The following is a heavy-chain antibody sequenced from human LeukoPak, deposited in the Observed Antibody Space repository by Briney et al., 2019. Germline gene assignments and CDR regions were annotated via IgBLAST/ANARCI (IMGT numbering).Heavy chain of an antibody. V-gene: IGHV1-46*01. Sequence: GASVKVSCKASGYTFTSYYMHWVRQAPGQGLEWMGIINPSGGSTSYAQKFQGRVTMTRDTSTSTVYMELSSLRSEDTAVYYCARGGTLVGAPNWFDPWGQGTLVTVSS. D-gene: IGHD1-26*01. CDR1: GYTFTSYY. J-gene: IGHJ5*02. CDR3: ARGGTLVGAPNWFDP. CDR2: INPSGGST.